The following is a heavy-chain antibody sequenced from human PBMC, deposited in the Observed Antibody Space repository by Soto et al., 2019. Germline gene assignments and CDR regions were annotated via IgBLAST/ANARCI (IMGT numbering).Heavy chain of an antibody. CDR1: GFAFSSYA. D-gene: IGHD3-22*01. CDR3: ARSGYYYDSSGYVSGSYNYFDY. CDR2: ISYGGSNK. Sequence: QVQLVESGGGVVQPGRSLRLSCAASGFAFSSYAMHWVRQAPGKGLEWVAVISYGGSNKYYADSVKGRFTISRDNSKNTLYPQMNSMRAEDTAVYYCARSGYYYDSSGYVSGSYNYFDYWGQGTLVTVSS. V-gene: IGHV3-30-3*01. J-gene: IGHJ4*02.